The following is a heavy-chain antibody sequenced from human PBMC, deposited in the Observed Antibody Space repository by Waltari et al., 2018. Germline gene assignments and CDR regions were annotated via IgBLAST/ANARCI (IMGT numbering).Heavy chain of an antibody. D-gene: IGHD1-20*01. CDR2: ISSSTSYI. V-gene: IGHV3-21*01. Sequence: EVQLVESGGGLVKPGGSLRLSCAASGFTSGTYSMNWVRQAPGKGLEWVSSISSSTSYIYYADSVKGRFTISRDNARNSLYLQMNSLRAEDTAVYYCARDINSREDYWGQGTLVTVSS. J-gene: IGHJ4*02. CDR1: GFTSGTYS. CDR3: ARDINSREDY.